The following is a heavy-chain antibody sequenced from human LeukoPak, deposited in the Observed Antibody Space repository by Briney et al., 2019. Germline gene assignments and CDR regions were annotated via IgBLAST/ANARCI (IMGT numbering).Heavy chain of an antibody. Sequence: PSETLSLTCAVYGGSFSGYYWSWIRQPPGKGLEWIGEINHSGSTNYNPSLKSRVTLSVDTSKNQFSLKLSSVTAADTAVYYCARALELWFGEFPTNWFDPWGQGTLVTVSS. J-gene: IGHJ5*02. CDR1: GGSFSGYY. CDR3: ARALELWFGEFPTNWFDP. CDR2: INHSGST. V-gene: IGHV4-34*01. D-gene: IGHD3-10*01.